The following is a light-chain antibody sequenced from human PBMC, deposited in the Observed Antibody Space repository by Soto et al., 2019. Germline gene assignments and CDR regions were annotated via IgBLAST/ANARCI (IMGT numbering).Light chain of an antibody. J-gene: IGKJ2*01. Sequence: EIVLTQSPGTLSLSPGERATLSCRASQSVSTTFLAWFQQKPGQAPRLLISGASSRATGIPDRFSGSGSGTDFTLTISSLEPEDFAVYYCQHYGTSPPFTFGQGTKRESK. V-gene: IGKV3-20*01. CDR1: QSVSTTF. CDR2: GAS. CDR3: QHYGTSPPFT.